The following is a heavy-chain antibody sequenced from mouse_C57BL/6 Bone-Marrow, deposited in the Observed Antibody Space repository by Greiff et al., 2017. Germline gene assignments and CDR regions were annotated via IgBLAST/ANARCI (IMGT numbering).Heavy chain of an antibody. CDR3: ARDPNGDAMDY. CDR2: ISDGGSYT. V-gene: IGHV5-4*01. J-gene: IGHJ4*01. Sequence: EVQGVESGGGLVKPGGSLKLSCAASGFTFSSYAMSWVRQTPEKRLEWVATISDGGSYTYYPDNVKGRFTISRDNAKNNLYLQMSHLKSEDTAMYYCARDPNGDAMDYWGQGTSVTVSS. D-gene: IGHD4-1*01. CDR1: GFTFSSYA.